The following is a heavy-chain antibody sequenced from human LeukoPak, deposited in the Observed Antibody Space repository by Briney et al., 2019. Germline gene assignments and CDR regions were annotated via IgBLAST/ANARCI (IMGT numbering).Heavy chain of an antibody. Sequence: SQTLSLTCAISGDSVSSNSVIWNWIRQSPSRGLEWLGRTYYRSKWYNDYELSVKSRITINPDTSKNQFSLQLNSVTPEDTAVYYCARRLTQYDCFDPWGQGILVTVSS. CDR2: TYYRSKWYN. CDR1: GDSVSSNSVI. J-gene: IGHJ5*02. V-gene: IGHV6-1*01. D-gene: IGHD2-2*01. CDR3: ARRLTQYDCFDP.